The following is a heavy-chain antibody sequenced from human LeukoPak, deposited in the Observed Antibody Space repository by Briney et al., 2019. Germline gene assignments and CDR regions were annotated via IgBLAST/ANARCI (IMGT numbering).Heavy chain of an antibody. J-gene: IGHJ4*02. V-gene: IGHV3-53*01. CDR2: LYSAGST. CDR1: GFSVSSNY. D-gene: IGHD6-19*01. Sequence: AGGSLRLSCAASGFSVSSNYMIWVRQAPGKGLEWVSVLYSAGSTYFADSVKGRFTISRENSKNTLYLQMNSLKPEDTAVYYCASGGDPQWLVHGEYWGQGTLVTVS. CDR3: ASGGDPQWLVHGEY.